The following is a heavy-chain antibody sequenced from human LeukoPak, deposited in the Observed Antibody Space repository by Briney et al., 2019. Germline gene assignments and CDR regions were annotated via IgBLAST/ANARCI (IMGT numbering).Heavy chain of an antibody. Sequence: PSETLSLTCAVYGGSFSGYYWSWIRQPPGKGLEWIGEINHSGSTNYNPSLKSRVTISVDTSKNQFSLKLSSVTAADTAVYYCVRHSYYYHSSIGGQGTMVTVSS. CDR3: VRHSYYYHSSI. V-gene: IGHV4-34*01. CDR1: GGSFSGYY. D-gene: IGHD3-22*01. J-gene: IGHJ3*02. CDR2: INHSGST.